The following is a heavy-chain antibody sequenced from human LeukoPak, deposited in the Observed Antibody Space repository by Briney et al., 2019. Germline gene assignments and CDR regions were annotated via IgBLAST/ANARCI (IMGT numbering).Heavy chain of an antibody. CDR3: ARIGYSSSWEYYYYYYGMDV. Sequence: GESLKISCKGSGYSFTSYWIGWVRQMPGKGLEWMGIIYPGDSDTRYSPSFQGQVTISADKSISTAYLQWSSLKASDTAMYYCARIGYSSSWEYYYYYYGMDVWGQGTTVTVSS. CDR2: IYPGDSDT. CDR1: GYSFTSYW. D-gene: IGHD6-13*01. V-gene: IGHV5-51*01. J-gene: IGHJ6*02.